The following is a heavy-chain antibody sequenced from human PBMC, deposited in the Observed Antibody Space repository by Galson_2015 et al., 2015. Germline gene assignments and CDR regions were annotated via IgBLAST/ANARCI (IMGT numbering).Heavy chain of an antibody. CDR1: GFTFSSYS. D-gene: IGHD3-22*01. CDR3: ARDDRDYYDSSGYYYFDY. V-gene: IGHV3-21*01. CDR2: ISSSSSYI. Sequence: SLRLSCAASGFTFSSYSMNWVRQAPGKGLEWVSSISSSSSYIYYADSVKGRFTISRDSAKNSLYLQMNSLRAEDTAVYYCARDDRDYYDSSGYYYFDYWGQGTLVTVSS. J-gene: IGHJ4*02.